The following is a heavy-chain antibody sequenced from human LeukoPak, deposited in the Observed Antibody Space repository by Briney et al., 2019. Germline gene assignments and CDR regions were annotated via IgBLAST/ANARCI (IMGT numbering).Heavy chain of an antibody. J-gene: IGHJ4*02. CDR2: ISAPGSTK. V-gene: IGHV3-23*01. CDR1: GFIFSTHH. Sequence: GGSLRLSCAASGFIFSTHHMTWVRQAPGKGLEWISSISAPGSTKCFADSVKGRFTISRDNSKNTLYLQMNSLRADDTALYYCVKGGSGWFFDYWGQGTPVTVSS. D-gene: IGHD6-19*01. CDR3: VKGGSGWFFDY.